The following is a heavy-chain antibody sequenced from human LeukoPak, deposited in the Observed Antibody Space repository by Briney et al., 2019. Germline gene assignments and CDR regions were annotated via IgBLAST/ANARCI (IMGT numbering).Heavy chain of an antibody. CDR1: GDSISSSNW. D-gene: IGHD3-22*01. Sequence: PSETLSLTCAVSGDSISSSNWWSWVRQSPGKGLEWIGEIYHSGSTNYNPSLQSRVTVSVDNSENHFSLKLSSVTAADTALYYCARSTVSVITRGAFDIWGQGTMVTVSS. V-gene: IGHV4-4*02. CDR3: ARSTVSVITRGAFDI. J-gene: IGHJ3*02. CDR2: IYHSGST.